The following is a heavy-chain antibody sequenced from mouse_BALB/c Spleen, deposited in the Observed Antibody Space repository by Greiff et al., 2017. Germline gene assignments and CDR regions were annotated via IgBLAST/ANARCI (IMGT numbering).Heavy chain of an antibody. CDR1: GFTFSSYG. CDR3: ARDETMITTGAMDY. Sequence: EVKLVESGGGLVQPGGSLKLSCAASGFTFSSYGMSWVRQTPDKRLELVATINSNGGSTYYPDSVKGRFTISRDNAKNTLYLQMSSLKSEDTAMYYCARDETMITTGAMDYWGQGTSVTVSS. J-gene: IGHJ4*01. CDR2: INSNGGST. D-gene: IGHD2-4*01. V-gene: IGHV5-6-3*01.